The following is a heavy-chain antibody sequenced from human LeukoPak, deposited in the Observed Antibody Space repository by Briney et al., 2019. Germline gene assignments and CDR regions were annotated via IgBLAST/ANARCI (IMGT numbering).Heavy chain of an antibody. CDR2: VYYSGST. CDR1: GGSISSYY. D-gene: IGHD5-18*01. Sequence: KSSETLSLTCTVSGGSISSYYWSWIRQPPGKGLEWIGYVYYSGSTNYNPSLKSRVTISVDTSKNQFSLKLSSVTAADTAVYYCARAPGGYSYGYNLDYWGQGTLVTVSS. J-gene: IGHJ4*02. V-gene: IGHV4-59*01. CDR3: ARAPGGYSYGYNLDY.